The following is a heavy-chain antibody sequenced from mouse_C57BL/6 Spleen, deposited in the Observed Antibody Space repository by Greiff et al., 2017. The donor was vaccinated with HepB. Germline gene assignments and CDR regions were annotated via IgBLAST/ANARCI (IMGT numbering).Heavy chain of an antibody. J-gene: IGHJ1*03. CDR3: ARGTTVVDACWYLDD. V-gene: IGHV1-39*01. CDR2: INPNYGDT. D-gene: IGHD1-1*01. CDR1: GYSFTDYY. Sequence: VHVQQSGPELVKPGASVKLSCKASGYSFTDYYMHWVKQSPGQGLEWIGNINPNYGDTNYNQKFKGKATLTVDQSSSTAYMQLNSLTSEDSAVYYCARGTTVVDACWYLDDWGTGTSVTVSS.